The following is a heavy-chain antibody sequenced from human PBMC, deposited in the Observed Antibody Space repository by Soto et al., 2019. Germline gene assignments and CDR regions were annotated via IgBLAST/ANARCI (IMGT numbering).Heavy chain of an antibody. V-gene: IGHV3-48*03. D-gene: IGHD3-10*01. CDR1: GFTFSSYE. CDR3: ARPNYYGSGSYPYGY. CDR2: ISSSGSTI. Sequence: EVQLVESGGGLVQPGGSLRLSCAASGFTFSSYEMNWVHQAPGKGLEWVSYISSSGSTIYYADSVKGRFTISRDNAKNSLYLQMNSLRAEDTAVYYCARPNYYGSGSYPYGYWGQGTLVTVSS. J-gene: IGHJ4*02.